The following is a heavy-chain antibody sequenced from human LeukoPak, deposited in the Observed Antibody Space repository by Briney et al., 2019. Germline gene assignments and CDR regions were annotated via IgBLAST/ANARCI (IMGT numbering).Heavy chain of an antibody. CDR3: ARDLGANPNDY. V-gene: IGHV1-46*01. CDR2: INPSGGTT. Sequence: ASVKVSCKASGYTFTSYYIHWVRNAPGQGHEWMGIINPSGGTTTYAQKFQGRVTMTRDTSTSTVYMEMSRLRSEDTAVYYCARDLGANPNDYWGQGTRVTVSA. CDR1: GYTFTSYY. J-gene: IGHJ4*02.